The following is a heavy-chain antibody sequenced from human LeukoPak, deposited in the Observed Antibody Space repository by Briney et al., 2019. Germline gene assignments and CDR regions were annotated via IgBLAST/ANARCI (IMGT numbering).Heavy chain of an antibody. D-gene: IGHD2-2*01. V-gene: IGHV3-48*01. CDR2: ISYSSSTI. Sequence: GGSLRLSCAASGFTFSSYSMNWVRQAPGKGLEWVSYISYSSSTIYYADSVKGRFTISRDNFKNTLFLQMSSLRAEDTAIYYCAKKTSYHFDYWGQGTLVTVSS. CDR3: AKKTSYHFDY. CDR1: GFTFSSYS. J-gene: IGHJ4*02.